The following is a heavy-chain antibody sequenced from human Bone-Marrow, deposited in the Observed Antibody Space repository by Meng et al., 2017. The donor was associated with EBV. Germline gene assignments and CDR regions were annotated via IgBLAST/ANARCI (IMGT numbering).Heavy chain of an antibody. CDR1: GGTFNTDA. CDR3: ASESGRGFTPDY. Sequence: QSALWGKEPGPSCKVSVWRFGGTFNTDAVGWVRQAPGQGLEWMGGLIPMSGAPHYAQKFQGRVTITADESTSTHYMDLSNLRSDDTAMYYCASESGRGFTPDYWGQGTLVTVSS. J-gene: IGHJ4*02. D-gene: IGHD3-10*01. CDR2: LIPMSGAP. V-gene: IGHV1-69*01.